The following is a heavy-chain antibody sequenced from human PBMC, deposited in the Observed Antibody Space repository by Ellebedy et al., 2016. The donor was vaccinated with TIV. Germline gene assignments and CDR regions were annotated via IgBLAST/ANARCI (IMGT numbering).Heavy chain of an antibody. CDR3: ARGDIVLVPAAMGYWFDP. D-gene: IGHD2-2*01. CDR2: INPTSGST. V-gene: IGHV1-46*01. CDR1: GYTFTSYH. Sequence: AVSVKVSCKSSGYTFTSYHIHWVRQAPGQGLEWMGIINPTSGSTIYAHKFQGRLAMTTDTSTSTVYMELSSLTSEDTGIYYCARGDIVLVPAAMGYWFDPWGQGTLVTVSS. J-gene: IGHJ5*02.